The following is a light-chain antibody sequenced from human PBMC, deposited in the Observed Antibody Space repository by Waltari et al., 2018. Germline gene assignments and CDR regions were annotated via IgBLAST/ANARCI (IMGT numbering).Light chain of an antibody. Sequence: DIVMTQTTLTSSVSLGQPASMSCRSCQSLVHSDGNTYLSWYQQRQGQPPRLLIYKISNRFSGVPDRFSGSGAGTEFTLKISRVEAEDVGVYFCLQATQFPLTFGGGTKLEIK. CDR1: QSLVHSDGNTY. J-gene: IGKJ4*01. V-gene: IGKV2-24*01. CDR2: KIS. CDR3: LQATQFPLT.